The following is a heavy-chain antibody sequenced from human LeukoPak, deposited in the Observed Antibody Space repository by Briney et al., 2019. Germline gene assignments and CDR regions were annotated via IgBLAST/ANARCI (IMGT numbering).Heavy chain of an antibody. J-gene: IGHJ6*04. CDR3: ARRSMVQHLDV. D-gene: IGHD3-10*01. Sequence: ASVKVSCKASGHIFTSYGISWVRQAPGQGLEWMGWINTNTGNPTYAQGFTGRFVFSLDTSVSTAYLQISSLKAEDTAIYYCARRSMVQHLDVWGKGTTVTVSS. V-gene: IGHV7-4-1*02. CDR1: GHIFTSYG. CDR2: INTNTGNP.